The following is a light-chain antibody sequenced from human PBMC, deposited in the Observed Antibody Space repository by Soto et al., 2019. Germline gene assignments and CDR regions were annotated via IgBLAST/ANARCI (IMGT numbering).Light chain of an antibody. CDR2: AES. J-gene: IGKJ2*01. CDR3: QQYYSYPHT. CDR1: QGISSY. V-gene: IGKV1-8*01. Sequence: MRMTHCPSSLSASTGDRVTITCRASQGISSYLAWYQQKPGKATKLLIYAESTLQSGVPSRLSGSGSGKDFTITISCLQSEDFATYYCQQYYSYPHTFGQGTKVDIK.